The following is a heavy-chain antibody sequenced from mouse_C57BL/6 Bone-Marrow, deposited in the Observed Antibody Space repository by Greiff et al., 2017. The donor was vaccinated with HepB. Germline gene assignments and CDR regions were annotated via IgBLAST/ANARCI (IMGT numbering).Heavy chain of an antibody. CDR2: IYPGSGST. D-gene: IGHD1-1*01. V-gene: IGHV1-55*01. J-gene: IGHJ1*03. CDR1: GYTFTSYW. CDR3: ARVLLLRSPWYFDV. Sequence: VQLQHPGAELVKPGASVKMSCKASGYTFTSYWITWVKQRPGQGLEWIGDIYPGSGSTNYNEKFKSKATLTVDTSSSTAYMQLSSLTSEDSAVYYCARVLLLRSPWYFDVWGTGTTVTVSS.